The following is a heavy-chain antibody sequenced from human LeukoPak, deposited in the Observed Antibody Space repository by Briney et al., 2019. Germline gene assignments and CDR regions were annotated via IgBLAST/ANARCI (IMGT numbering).Heavy chain of an antibody. Sequence: KPGGSLRLSCAASGFTFSSYSMNWVRQAPGKGLEWVSSISSSSYIYYADSVKGRFTISRDNAKNSLYLQMNSLRAEDTAVYYCARAVAGGRFDYWGQGALVTVSS. CDR2: ISSSSYI. CDR3: ARAVAGGRFDY. CDR1: GFTFSSYS. J-gene: IGHJ4*02. V-gene: IGHV3-21*01. D-gene: IGHD6-19*01.